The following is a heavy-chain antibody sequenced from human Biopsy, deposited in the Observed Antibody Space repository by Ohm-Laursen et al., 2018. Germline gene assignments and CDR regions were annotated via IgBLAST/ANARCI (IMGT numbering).Heavy chain of an antibody. V-gene: IGHV3-9*01. CDR1: GFRFSSHT. Sequence: SLRLSCTASGFRFSSHTMHWVRQVPGKGLEWVSGISWSSAHIDYADSVKSRFTISRDNAKDSLFLQMNSLRVEDTAVYYCVREMSHESTIRDSFDLWGQGTMVTVSS. CDR2: ISWSSAHI. CDR3: VREMSHESTIRDSFDL. J-gene: IGHJ3*01. D-gene: IGHD5/OR15-5a*01.